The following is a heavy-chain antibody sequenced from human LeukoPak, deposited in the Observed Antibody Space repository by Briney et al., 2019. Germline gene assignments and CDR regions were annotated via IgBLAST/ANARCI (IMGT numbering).Heavy chain of an antibody. CDR2: IYTGGST. V-gene: IGHV3-66*02. J-gene: IGHJ4*02. CDR3: ATAAMGAYFDY. CDR1: GFTFSSYS. Sequence: GGSLRLSCAASGFTFSSYSMSWVRQAPGKGLEWVSVIYTGGSTYYADSVKGRFTISRDNSKNTLYLQMNSLRAEDTAVYYCATAAMGAYFDYWGQGTLVTVSS. D-gene: IGHD5-18*01.